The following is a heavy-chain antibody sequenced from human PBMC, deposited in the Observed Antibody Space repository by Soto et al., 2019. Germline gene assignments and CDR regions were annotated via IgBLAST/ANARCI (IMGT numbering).Heavy chain of an antibody. CDR1: GFTFSGYG. J-gene: IGHJ6*02. CDR2: ISSAGTIK. CDR3: AKSLGLCNTAGCSPHFFYVMDV. V-gene: IGHV3-30*18. D-gene: IGHD2-8*01. Sequence: QVQLVESGGGVVQPGRSLRLSCAASGFTFSGYGMHWVGQAPGRGLEWVAMISSAGTIKYYEDSVKGRFAISRDNSKNTQYLKMDSLRVEGTALYYCAKSLGLCNTAGCSPHFFYVMDVWGQGTTVTASS.